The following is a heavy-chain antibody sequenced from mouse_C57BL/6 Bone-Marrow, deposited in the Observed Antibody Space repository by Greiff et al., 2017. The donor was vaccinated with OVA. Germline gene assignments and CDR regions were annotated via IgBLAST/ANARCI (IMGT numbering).Heavy chain of an antibody. CDR1: GYTFTSYW. Sequence: QVQLKQPGAELVRPGSSVKLSCKASGYTFTSYWMDWVKQRPGQGLEWIGNIYPSDSETHYNQKFKDKATLTVDKSSSTAYMQLSSLTSEDSAVYYCAIYYYGSRYAMDYWGQGTSVTVSS. CDR3: AIYYYGSRYAMDY. J-gene: IGHJ4*01. CDR2: IYPSDSET. D-gene: IGHD1-1*01. V-gene: IGHV1-61*01.